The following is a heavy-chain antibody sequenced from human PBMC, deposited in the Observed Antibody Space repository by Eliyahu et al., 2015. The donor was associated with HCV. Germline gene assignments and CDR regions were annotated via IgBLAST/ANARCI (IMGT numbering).Heavy chain of an antibody. J-gene: IGHJ4*02. V-gene: IGHV3-21*02. CDR3: AREMPCGGDCFVYFDS. CDR1: GFXVXSYS. Sequence: EVRLMESGGGLVEPGGSLRLSCEVSGFXVXSYSMTWVRQAPGKGLQWLSSSLKTQDGDFYADSVRGRFTVSRDNAKNSVYLQMDGLTVEDTAVYFCAREMPCGGDCFVYFDSWGPGTPVRVSS. D-gene: IGHD2-21*01. CDR2: SLKTQDGD.